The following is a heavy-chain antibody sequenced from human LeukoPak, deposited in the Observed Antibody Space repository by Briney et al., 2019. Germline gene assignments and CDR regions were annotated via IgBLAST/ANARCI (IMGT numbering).Heavy chain of an antibody. CDR3: ARFSSGWSGAFDI. CDR1: GFTFSSYA. Sequence: GGSLRLSCAASGFTFSSYAMSWVRQAPGKGLEWVSAISGSGGSTYYADSVKGRFTISRDNSKNTLYLQMNSLRAEDTAVYYCARFSSGWSGAFDIWGQGTMVTVSS. J-gene: IGHJ3*02. CDR2: ISGSGGST. D-gene: IGHD6-19*01. V-gene: IGHV3-23*01.